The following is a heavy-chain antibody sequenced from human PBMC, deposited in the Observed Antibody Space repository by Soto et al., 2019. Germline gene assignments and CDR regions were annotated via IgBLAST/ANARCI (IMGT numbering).Heavy chain of an antibody. CDR3: ARLEWRVAGPEGYDF. J-gene: IGHJ4*02. CDR2: INHGGTT. Sequence: QVQLQQWGAGLLKPSETLSLSCAVYGGSFSGYYWSWIRQPPGQGLEWIGEINHGGTTNYNPSLKSRVTISVDTSKNQFSVKLSSVTAADTAVYYCARLEWRVAGPEGYDFWGQGTLVTVYS. V-gene: IGHV4-34*01. D-gene: IGHD3-3*01. CDR1: GGSFSGYY.